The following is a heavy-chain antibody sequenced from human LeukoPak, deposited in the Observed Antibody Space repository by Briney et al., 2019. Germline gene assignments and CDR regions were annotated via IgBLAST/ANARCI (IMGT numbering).Heavy chain of an antibody. Sequence: GGSLRLSCAASGFTFSSYWMSWVRQAPGKGLEWVANIKQDGSEKYYVDSVRGRFTISRDNAKNSLYLQMNSLRAEDTAVYYCARVPWGYSSGWYAYWGQGTLVTVSS. CDR3: ARVPWGYSSGWYAY. CDR1: GFTFSSYW. CDR2: IKQDGSEK. J-gene: IGHJ4*02. V-gene: IGHV3-7*01. D-gene: IGHD6-19*01.